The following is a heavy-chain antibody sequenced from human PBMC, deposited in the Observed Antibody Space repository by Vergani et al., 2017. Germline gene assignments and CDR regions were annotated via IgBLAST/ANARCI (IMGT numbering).Heavy chain of an antibody. CDR1: GGSFSSYY. J-gene: IGHJ6*02. CDR2: INHSGST. V-gene: IGHV4-34*09. Sequence: QVQLQESGPGLVKPSQTLSLTCTVYGGSFSSYYWSWIRQPPGKGLEWIGEINHSGSTNYNPSLQSRLTILVDTSKNQLSLNLYSVTAADTAVYYCAREGLRAYSYGSPGNGKYFYYALDVWGQGTTVTVSS. D-gene: IGHD5-18*01. CDR3: AREGLRAYSYGSPGNGKYFYYALDV.